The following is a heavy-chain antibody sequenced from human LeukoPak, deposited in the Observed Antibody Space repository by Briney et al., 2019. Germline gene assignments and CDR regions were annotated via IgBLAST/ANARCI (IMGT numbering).Heavy chain of an antibody. J-gene: IGHJ3*02. Sequence: PSETLPLTCTVSGGSISSYYWSWIRQPPGKGLEWIGYMYYSGSTKYNPSLKSRLTMSLDTSKSQFSLELSSVTAADTAVYYCVGQAAGRGAFDIWGQGTMVPVSS. CDR3: VGQAAGRGAFDI. CDR2: MYYSGST. CDR1: GGSISSYY. D-gene: IGHD1-26*01. V-gene: IGHV4-59*01.